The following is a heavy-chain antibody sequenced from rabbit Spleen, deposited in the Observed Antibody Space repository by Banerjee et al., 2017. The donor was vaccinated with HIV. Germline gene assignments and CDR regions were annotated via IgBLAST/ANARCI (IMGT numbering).Heavy chain of an antibody. CDR3: ARGAWSSVWGADL. CDR1: GFSFGSSYY. J-gene: IGHJ4*01. D-gene: IGHD4-1*01. CDR2: IESGSYAII. Sequence: QEQLVESGGGLVQPEGSLTLTCTASGFSFGSSYYMCWVRQAPGKGLEWIACIESGSYAIISYASWAKGRFTISRTSSTTVTLQMTSLTAADTATYFCARGAWSSVWGADLWGPGTLVTVS. V-gene: IGHV1S45*01.